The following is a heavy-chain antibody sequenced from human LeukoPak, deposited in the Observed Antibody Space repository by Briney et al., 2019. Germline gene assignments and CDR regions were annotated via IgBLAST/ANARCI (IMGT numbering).Heavy chain of an antibody. Sequence: PGGSLRLSCAASGFTFSNYWMSWVRQAPGKGLEWVANIKQDGSEKYYVDSVKGRFTISRDNAKNSLYLQMNSLRAEDTAVYYCAKSSYYDSSGYYREYYFDYWGQGTLVTVSS. V-gene: IGHV3-7*01. CDR3: AKSSYYDSSGYYREYYFDY. D-gene: IGHD3-22*01. J-gene: IGHJ4*02. CDR2: IKQDGSEK. CDR1: GFTFSNYW.